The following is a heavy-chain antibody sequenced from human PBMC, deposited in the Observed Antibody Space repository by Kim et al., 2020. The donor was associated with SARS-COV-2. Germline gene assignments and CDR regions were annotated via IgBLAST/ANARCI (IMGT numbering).Heavy chain of an antibody. CDR3: ARHSGYYDILTGYYPDDAFDI. V-gene: IGHV4-39*01. Sequence: SETLSLTCTVSGGSISSSSYYWGWIRQPPGKGLEWIGSIYYSGRTYYNPSLKSRVTISVDTSKNQFSLKLSSVTAADTAVYYCARHSGYYDILTGYYPDDAFDIWGQGTLVTVSS. J-gene: IGHJ3*02. CDR2: IYYSGRT. D-gene: IGHD3-9*01. CDR1: GGSISSSSYY.